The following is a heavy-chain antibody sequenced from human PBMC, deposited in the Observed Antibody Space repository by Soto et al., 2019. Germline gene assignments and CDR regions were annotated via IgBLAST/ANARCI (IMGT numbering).Heavy chain of an antibody. D-gene: IGHD4-17*01. CDR1: GFTFSSYS. Sequence: GGSLRLSCAASGFTFSSYSMHWVRQAPGKGLEWVAVISYDGSNKYYADSVKGRFTISRDNSKNTLYLQMNSLRAEDTAVYYCASTVGYGDYAGAFDIWGQGTMVTVSS. CDR2: ISYDGSNK. CDR3: ASTVGYGDYAGAFDI. V-gene: IGHV3-30*03. J-gene: IGHJ3*02.